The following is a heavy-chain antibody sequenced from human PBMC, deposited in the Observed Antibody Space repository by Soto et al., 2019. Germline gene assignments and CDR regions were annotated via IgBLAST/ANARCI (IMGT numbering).Heavy chain of an antibody. D-gene: IGHD2-8*01. CDR2: ISYDGSNK. CDR3: AKDTCTNGVCYTPFDY. V-gene: IGHV3-30*18. Sequence: GGSLRLSCAASGFTFSSYGMHWVRQAPGKGLEWVAVISYDGSNKYYADSVKGRFTISRDNSKNTLYLQMNSLRAEDTAVYYCAKDTCTNGVCYTPFDYWGQGTLVTVSS. J-gene: IGHJ4*02. CDR1: GFTFSSYG.